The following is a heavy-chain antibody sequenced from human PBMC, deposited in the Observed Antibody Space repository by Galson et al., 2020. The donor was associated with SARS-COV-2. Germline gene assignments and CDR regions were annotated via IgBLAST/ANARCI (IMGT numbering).Heavy chain of an antibody. CDR3: ARGQQQLDDAFDI. CDR2: IWYDGSNK. V-gene: IGHV3-33*01. J-gene: IGHJ3*02. Sequence: TRGSLRLSCAASGFTFSSYGMHWVRQAPGKGLEWVAVIWYDGSNKYYADSVKGRFTISRDNSKNTLYLQMNSLRAEDTAVYYCARGQQQLDDAFDIWGQGTMVTVSS. CDR1: GFTFSSYG. D-gene: IGHD6-13*01.